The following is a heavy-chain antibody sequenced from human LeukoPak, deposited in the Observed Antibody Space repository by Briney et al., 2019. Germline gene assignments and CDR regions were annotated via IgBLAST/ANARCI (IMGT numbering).Heavy chain of an antibody. Sequence: PSETLSLTCTVSGGSISSGDYYWSWIRQPPGKGLEWIGYIYYSGSTYYNPSLKSRVTISVDTSKNPFSLKLSSVTAADTAVYHCAREPSYSLSRSYYFDYWGQGTLVTVSS. J-gene: IGHJ4*02. D-gene: IGHD4-11*01. V-gene: IGHV4-30-4*08. CDR1: GGSISSGDYY. CDR3: AREPSYSLSRSYYFDY. CDR2: IYYSGST.